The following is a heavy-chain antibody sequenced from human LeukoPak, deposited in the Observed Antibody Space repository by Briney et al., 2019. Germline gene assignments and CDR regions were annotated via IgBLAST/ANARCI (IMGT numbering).Heavy chain of an antibody. CDR1: GASFSNSY. Sequence: PSETLSLTCAVYGASFSNSYWSWICQPPGKGLEWIGEIDHTRNTKYNPSLKGRVTISVDTSKNQFSLDLTSVTATDTAVYYCATASQLGSYNWFDPWGQGTLVTVSS. CDR3: ATASQLGSYNWFDP. D-gene: IGHD1-1*01. V-gene: IGHV4-34*01. CDR2: IDHTRNT. J-gene: IGHJ5*02.